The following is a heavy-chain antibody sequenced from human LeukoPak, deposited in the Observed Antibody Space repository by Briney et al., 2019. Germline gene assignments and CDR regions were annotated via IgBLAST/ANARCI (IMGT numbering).Heavy chain of an antibody. Sequence: GGSLRLSCAASGFTFSSSAMSWVRQVPGKGLEWVSGISASGGSTSYADSVRGRFTISRDSARNSLYLQMNSLGDEDTAVYYCARDETGVGSGGIDFWGQGTLVTVSS. D-gene: IGHD2-8*02. CDR3: ARDETGVGSGGIDF. V-gene: IGHV3-23*01. J-gene: IGHJ4*02. CDR1: GFTFSSSA. CDR2: ISASGGST.